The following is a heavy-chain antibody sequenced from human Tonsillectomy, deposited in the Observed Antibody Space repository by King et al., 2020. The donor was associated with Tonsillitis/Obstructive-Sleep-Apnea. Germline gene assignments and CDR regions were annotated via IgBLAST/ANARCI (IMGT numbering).Heavy chain of an antibody. CDR3: ASTLNWNYDSAPDY. CDR2: ISYDGSNK. D-gene: IGHD1-7*01. Sequence: QLVQSGGGVVQPGRSLRLSCAASGFTFSSYAMHWVRQAPGKGLEWVAVISYDGSNKYYADSVKGRFTISRDNSKNTLYLQMNSLRDEDTAVYYCASTLNWNYDSAPDYWGQGTLVTVSS. J-gene: IGHJ4*02. V-gene: IGHV3-30*04. CDR1: GFTFSSYA.